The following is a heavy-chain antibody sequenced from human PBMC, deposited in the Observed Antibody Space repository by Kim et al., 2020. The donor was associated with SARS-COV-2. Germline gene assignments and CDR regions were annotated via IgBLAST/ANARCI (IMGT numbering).Heavy chain of an antibody. J-gene: IGHJ4*02. CDR2: ISWNSGSI. V-gene: IGHV3-9*01. Sequence: GGSLRLSCAASGFTFDDYAMHWVRQAPGKGLEWVSGISWNSGSIGYADSVKGRFTISRDNAKNSLYLQMNSLRAEDTALYYCAKDDGGSYGYFDYWGQGTLVTVSS. CDR3: AKDDGGSYGYFDY. CDR1: GFTFDDYA. D-gene: IGHD1-26*01.